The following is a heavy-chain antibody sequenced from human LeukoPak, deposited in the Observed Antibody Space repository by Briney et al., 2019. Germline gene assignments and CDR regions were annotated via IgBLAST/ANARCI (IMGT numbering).Heavy chain of an antibody. Sequence: SETLSLTYTVSGGSISSYYWSWIRQPPGKGLEWIGYIYYSGSTNYNPSLKSRVTISVDTSKNQFSLKLSSVTAADTAVYYCARKGTWIDDAFDIWGQGTMVTVSS. V-gene: IGHV4-59*01. CDR3: ARKGTWIDDAFDI. J-gene: IGHJ3*02. CDR2: IYYSGST. D-gene: IGHD1-1*01. CDR1: GGSISSYY.